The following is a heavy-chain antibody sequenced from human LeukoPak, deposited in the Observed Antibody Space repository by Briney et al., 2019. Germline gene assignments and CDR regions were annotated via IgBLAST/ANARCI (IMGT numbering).Heavy chain of an antibody. Sequence: ASVKVSCKASGYTFTVYYMHWVRQAPGQGHEWMGWINPNSGGTNYARKFQGRVTMTRDTSISTAYMELSRLRSDDTAVYYCASGRQYCSGGSCYSPFDYWGQGTLVTVSS. CDR3: ASGRQYCSGGSCYSPFDY. CDR2: INPNSGGT. V-gene: IGHV1-2*02. J-gene: IGHJ4*02. D-gene: IGHD2-15*01. CDR1: GYTFTVYY.